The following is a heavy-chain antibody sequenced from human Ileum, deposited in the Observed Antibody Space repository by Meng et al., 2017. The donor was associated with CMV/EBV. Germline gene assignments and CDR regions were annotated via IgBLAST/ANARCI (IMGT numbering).Heavy chain of an antibody. Sequence: GSLRLSCTVSGGSISSYYWSWIRQPPGKGLEWIGYIYYSGSTNYNPSLKSRVTISVDTSKNQFSLKLSSVTAADTAVYYCARTGLYCSSTSCPGVDVWGQGTTVTVS. D-gene: IGHD2-2*01. V-gene: IGHV4-59*01. J-gene: IGHJ6*02. CDR3: ARTGLYCSSTSCPGVDV. CDR2: IYYSGST. CDR1: GGSISSYY.